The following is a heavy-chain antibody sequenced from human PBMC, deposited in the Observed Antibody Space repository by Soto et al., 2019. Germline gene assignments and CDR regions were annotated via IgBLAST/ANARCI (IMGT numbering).Heavy chain of an antibody. CDR2: ISSSMSPI. CDR3: ATVGAIAAPHQRAFDT. V-gene: IGHV3-48*02. Sequence: GGSLRLPCAASGFTFSSYSMNWVRQAPGRGLEWVSYISSSMSPIYYAVSVKGRFTIARDNAKNSLYLEMNSLRDEDTALYYCATVGAIAAPHQRAFDTWRQGTTVTV. J-gene: IGHJ3*02. CDR1: GFTFSSYS. D-gene: IGHD6-6*01.